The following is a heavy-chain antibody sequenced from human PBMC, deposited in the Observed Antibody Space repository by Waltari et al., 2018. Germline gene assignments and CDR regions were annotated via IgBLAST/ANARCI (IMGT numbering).Heavy chain of an antibody. J-gene: IGHJ4*02. V-gene: IGHV4-39*01. D-gene: IGHD3-10*01. CDR1: GGSVRDGISY. CDR3: ARQSYGSGTYEFDF. CDR2: VYSSGSP. Sequence: QVQLQESGPRLVKPSETLSLTCTVSGGSVRDGISYWSWFRQPPGKGLEWIGSVYSSGSPNYKSSLKSRVTMSVDMSKNQFSLRLTSVTAADTATYYCARQSYGSGTYEFDFWGQGALVTVSS.